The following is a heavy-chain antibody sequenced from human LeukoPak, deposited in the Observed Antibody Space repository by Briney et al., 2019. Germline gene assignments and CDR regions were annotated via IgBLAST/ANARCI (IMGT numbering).Heavy chain of an antibody. D-gene: IGHD6-19*01. Sequence: GGSLRPSCAASGFSFSDYNMHWVRQAPGKWLEWMAVISYHGINEYYADSVKGRFTISRDNSKSTLHLQMNSLRAEDTAVYYCAKVRWDNSGWYYLDTWGQGTLLTVSS. CDR3: AKVRWDNSGWYYLDT. CDR2: ISYHGINE. J-gene: IGHJ4*02. CDR1: GFSFSDYN. V-gene: IGHV3-30*18.